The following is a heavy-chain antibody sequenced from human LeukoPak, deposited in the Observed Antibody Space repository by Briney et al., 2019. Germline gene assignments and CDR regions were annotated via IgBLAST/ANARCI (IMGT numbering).Heavy chain of an antibody. V-gene: IGHV3-33*01. CDR2: TWFDGSKE. J-gene: IGHJ4*02. CDR3: ARESGGSYYFDY. D-gene: IGHD1-26*01. Sequence: PGRSLRLSCAASGFTLSHYGMHWVRQAPGKGLEWVAVTWFDGSKEYYADSVKGRFTISRDISKNTLYLQMNSLRVEDTAVYYCARESGGSYYFDYWGQGTLVTVSS. CDR1: GFTLSHYG.